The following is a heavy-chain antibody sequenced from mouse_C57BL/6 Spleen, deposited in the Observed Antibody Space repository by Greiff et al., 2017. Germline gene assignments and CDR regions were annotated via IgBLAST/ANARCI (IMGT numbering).Heavy chain of an antibody. CDR2: IHPNSGST. CDR3: ARGITKGGPFDY. V-gene: IGHV1-64*01. J-gene: IGHJ2*01. D-gene: IGHD2-4*01. Sequence: VQLQQPGAELVKPGASVKLSCKASGYTFTSYWMHWVKQRPGQGLEWIGMIHPNSGSTNYNEKFKSKATLTVDKSSSTAYMQLSSLTSADSAVYYCARGITKGGPFDYWGQGTTLTVSS. CDR1: GYTFTSYW.